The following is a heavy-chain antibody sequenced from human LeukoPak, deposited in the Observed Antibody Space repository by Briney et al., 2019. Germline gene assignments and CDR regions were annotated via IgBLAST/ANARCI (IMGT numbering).Heavy chain of an antibody. V-gene: IGHV3-23*01. D-gene: IGHD6-13*01. J-gene: IGHJ4*02. CDR2: ISGSAEKT. Sequence: PGGSLRLSCAASGFTFSSYAMSWVRQAPGKGLEWVSAISGSAEKTNYADSVKGRFTISRDNSKNTLYLQMKSLTAGDTAVYYCAKESSSTSCLDYWGQGTLVTVSS. CDR1: GFTFSSYA. CDR3: AKESSSTSCLDY.